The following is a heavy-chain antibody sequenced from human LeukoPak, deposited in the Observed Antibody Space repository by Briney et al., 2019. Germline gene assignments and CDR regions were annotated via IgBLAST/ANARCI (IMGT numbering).Heavy chain of an antibody. CDR1: GFTFSSYG. Sequence: PGGSLRLSCAASGFTFSSYGMHWVRQAPGKGLEWVAVIWYDGSNKYYADSVKGRFTISRDNSKNTLYLQMNSLRAEDTAVYYCVRGWLRWTTIDYWGQGTLVTVSS. J-gene: IGHJ4*02. D-gene: IGHD4-23*01. CDR3: VRGWLRWTTIDY. CDR2: IWYDGSNK. V-gene: IGHV3-33*01.